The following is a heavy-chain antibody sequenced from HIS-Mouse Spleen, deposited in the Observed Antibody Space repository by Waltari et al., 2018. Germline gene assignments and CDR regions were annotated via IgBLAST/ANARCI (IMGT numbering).Heavy chain of an antibody. J-gene: IGHJ3*02. CDR2: ISAYNGNT. D-gene: IGHD6-6*01. V-gene: IGHV1-18*01. CDR3: ASIRGGRSFHDIAARPESAVAFDI. Sequence: QVQLVQSGAEVKKPGASVTVSCKASGYTFTSYGISWVRQAPGQGLERMGWISAYNGNTNYAQKLQGRVTMTTDTSTSTAYMELRSLRSDDTAVYYCASIRGGRSFHDIAARPESAVAFDIWGQGTMVTVSS. CDR1: GYTFTSYG.